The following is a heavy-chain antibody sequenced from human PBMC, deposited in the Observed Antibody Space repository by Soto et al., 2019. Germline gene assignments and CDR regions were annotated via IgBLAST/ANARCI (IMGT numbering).Heavy chain of an antibody. D-gene: IGHD1-26*01. CDR1: GESFSGYY. CDR3: ARGGGSPDY. J-gene: IGHJ4*02. CDR2: ITHSGST. V-gene: IGHV4-34*01. Sequence: SETLSLTCAIYGESFSGYYWNWIRQSPGKGLEWIGQITHSGSTYYNPSLKSRVTISVDTSKNQFSLKLSSVTAADTAVYYCARGGGSPDYWGQGTLVTVSS.